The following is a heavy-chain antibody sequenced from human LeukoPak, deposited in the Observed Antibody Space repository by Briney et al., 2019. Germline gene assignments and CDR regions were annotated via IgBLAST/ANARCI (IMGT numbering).Heavy chain of an antibody. CDR3: ATLLYYYGSGSYSY. J-gene: IGHJ4*02. D-gene: IGHD3-10*01. Sequence: SSETLSLTCTVSSGSISSHYWSWIRQPPGKGLEWIGYIYYSGSTDYNPSLKSRVTISVDTSKNQFSLKLSSVTAADTAVYYCATLLYYYGSGSYSYWGQGTLVTVSS. CDR1: SGSISSHY. V-gene: IGHV4-59*08. CDR2: IYYSGST.